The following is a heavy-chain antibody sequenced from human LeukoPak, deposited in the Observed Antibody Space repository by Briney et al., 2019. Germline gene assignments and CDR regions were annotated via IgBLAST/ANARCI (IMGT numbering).Heavy chain of an antibody. Sequence: ASVKVSCKASGYTFIDYHIHWIRQAPGQGLEWMGWIKSLTGETKSAQKFQSRVTMTRDTSISTAYMELSSLTSDDTAIYYCARGVGSSWFVPWGQGTLVTVSS. D-gene: IGHD3-3*01. CDR1: GYTFIDYH. CDR2: IKSLTGET. V-gene: IGHV1-2*02. J-gene: IGHJ5*02. CDR3: ARGVGSSWFVP.